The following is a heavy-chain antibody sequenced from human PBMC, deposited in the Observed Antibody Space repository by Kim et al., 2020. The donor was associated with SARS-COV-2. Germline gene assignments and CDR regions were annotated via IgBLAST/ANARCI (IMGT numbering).Heavy chain of an antibody. Sequence: GGSLRLSCAASGLTLSHNYMRWFRQAPGKGLQWVSVLYSGGDTYYADSVRGRFTISRDIFINTVYLQMNSLRAEDTGVYYCVREVIRASAYYGMDVWG. CDR2: LYSGGDT. CDR1: GLTLSHNY. J-gene: IGHJ6*02. CDR3: VREVIRASAYYGMDV. V-gene: IGHV3-66*01.